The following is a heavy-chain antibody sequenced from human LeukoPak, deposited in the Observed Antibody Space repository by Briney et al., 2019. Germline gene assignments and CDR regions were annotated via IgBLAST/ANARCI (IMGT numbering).Heavy chain of an antibody. J-gene: IGHJ4*02. D-gene: IGHD3-10*01. V-gene: IGHV1-2*02. CDR3: AKYGGYYGEASYQY. CDR1: GYTFTGYY. CDR2: INPNSGGT. Sequence: ASVKVSCKASGYTFTGYYMHWVRQAPGQGLEWMGWINPNSGGTNYAQKFQGRVTMTRDTSISTAYMELSRLRSDDTALYYCAKYGGYYGEASYQYWGRGTLVTVSS.